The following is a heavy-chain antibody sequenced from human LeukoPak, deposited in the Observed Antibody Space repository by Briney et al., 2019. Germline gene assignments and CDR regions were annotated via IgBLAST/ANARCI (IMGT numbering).Heavy chain of an antibody. Sequence: SETLSLTCTVSGASINSYYWSWIRQSPGKGLEWIGYIYYSGSTNYNPSLKSRVTISLDTSKNQFSLRLSSVTAADTAVYYCARIDWTTDYWGQGTLVTVSS. CDR3: ARIDWTTDY. J-gene: IGHJ4*02. CDR1: GASINSYY. D-gene: IGHD3-9*01. V-gene: IGHV4-59*12. CDR2: IYYSGST.